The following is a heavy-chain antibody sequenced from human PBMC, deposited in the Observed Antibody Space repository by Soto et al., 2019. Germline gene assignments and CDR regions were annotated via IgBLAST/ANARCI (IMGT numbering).Heavy chain of an antibody. CDR3: AREGDGYNLGPSVDVDY. V-gene: IGHV1-46*01. CDR1: GYTFTTYY. Sequence: QVQLVQSGAEVKKPGASVKVSCKASGYTFTTYYMHWVRQAPGQGLEWMGVINPSGGSTSYAQKCQGRVSVTRDTSTSTRYMELSSLRSEDTAVYYCAREGDGYNLGPSVDVDYWGQGTLVTVSS. CDR2: INPSGGST. J-gene: IGHJ4*02. D-gene: IGHD5-12*01.